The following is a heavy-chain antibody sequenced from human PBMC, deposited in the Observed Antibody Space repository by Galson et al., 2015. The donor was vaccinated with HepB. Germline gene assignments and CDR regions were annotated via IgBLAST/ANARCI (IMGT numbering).Heavy chain of an antibody. Sequence: VKVSCKASGYTFTSYAMNWVRQAPGQGLEWMGWINTSTGNPTYAQGFTGRFVFSLDTSVSTAYLQISSLKAEDTAVYYCAKATYYDFWSGYYIGRGGFDYWGQGTLVTVSS. J-gene: IGHJ4*02. CDR3: AKATYYDFWSGYYIGRGGFDY. D-gene: IGHD3-3*01. CDR2: INTSTGNP. CDR1: GYTFTSYA. V-gene: IGHV7-4-1*02.